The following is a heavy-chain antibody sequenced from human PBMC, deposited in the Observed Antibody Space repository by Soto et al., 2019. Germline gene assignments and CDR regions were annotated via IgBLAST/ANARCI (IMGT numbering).Heavy chain of an antibody. CDR3: VRLEYNYASDN. CDR2: IYWNDDT. D-gene: IGHD1-1*01. CDR1: GFSLTTSGVG. V-gene: IGHV2-5*01. Sequence: QITLKETGPSLVKPTQTLTLTCTFSGFSLTTSGVGVGWIRQPPGKALECLAFIYWNDDTHYTPSLKSRLTITKDPSKNQVVLTMTNMDPLDTATYYCVRLEYNYASDNWGQGTLVTVSS. J-gene: IGHJ4*02.